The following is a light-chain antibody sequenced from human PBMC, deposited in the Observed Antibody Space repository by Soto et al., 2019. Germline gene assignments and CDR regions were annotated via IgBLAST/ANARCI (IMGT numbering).Light chain of an antibody. CDR3: QSADSSGTYV. Sequence: YELTQPPSVSVSPGQTARITCSGDALPKQYAYWYQQKPGQAPVLVIYKDSERPSGIPERFSGSSSRTTVTLTISGVQAEDEADYYCQSADSSGTYVFGTGTKVTVL. CDR1: ALPKQY. CDR2: KDS. V-gene: IGLV3-25*02. J-gene: IGLJ1*01.